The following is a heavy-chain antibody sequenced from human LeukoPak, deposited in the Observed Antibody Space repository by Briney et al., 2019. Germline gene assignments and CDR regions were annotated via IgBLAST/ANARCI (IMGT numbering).Heavy chain of an antibody. V-gene: IGHV1-3*03. Sequence: ASVKVSCKASGYTFTSYAMHWVRQARGQRLEGMGWINAGNGNTKYSQEFQGRVTITRNTSASTAYMELSSLRSEDMAVYYCARETRLYYFDYWGKGTLVTVSS. CDR2: INAGNGNT. CDR1: GYTFTSYA. J-gene: IGHJ4*02. CDR3: ARETRLYYFDY.